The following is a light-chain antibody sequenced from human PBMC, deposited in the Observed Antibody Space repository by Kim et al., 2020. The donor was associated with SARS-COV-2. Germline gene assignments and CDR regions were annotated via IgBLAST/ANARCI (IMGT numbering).Light chain of an antibody. CDR3: QQYDSSPLT. J-gene: IGKJ4*01. V-gene: IGKV3-20*01. CDR2: GAS. CDR1: QTINTNY. Sequence: DIVLTQSPGTLSLSPGERATLSCRASQTINTNYIAWYQQKPGQAPRLLVYGASSRATGIPDRFSGSGSGTDFTLTISKLEPEDCAVYYCQQYDSSPLTFGGGAKVDIK.